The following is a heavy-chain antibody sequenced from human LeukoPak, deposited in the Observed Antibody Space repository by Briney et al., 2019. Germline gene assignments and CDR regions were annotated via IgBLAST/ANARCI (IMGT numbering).Heavy chain of an antibody. D-gene: IGHD1-7*01. Sequence: PSETLSLTCTVSGYSISSGYYWGWIRQPPGKGLEWIGSIYHSGSTYYNPSLKSRVTISVDTSKNQFSLKLSSVTAADTAVYYCARDPELELRPDWGQGTLVTVSS. CDR3: ARDPELELRPD. CDR1: GYSISSGYY. J-gene: IGHJ4*02. CDR2: IYHSGST. V-gene: IGHV4-38-2*02.